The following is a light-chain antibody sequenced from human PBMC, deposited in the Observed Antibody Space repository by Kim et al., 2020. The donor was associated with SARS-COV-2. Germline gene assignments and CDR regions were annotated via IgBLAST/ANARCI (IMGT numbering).Light chain of an antibody. J-gene: IGKJ1*01. CDR2: AAT. V-gene: IGKV1-27*01. CDR3: QKYDTAPWT. CDR1: QGISNY. Sequence: ASLGDGVTITCRASQGISNYLAWYQQTPGNPPKLLIYAATALQLGVSSRFSGSGSGTDFTLTISDLQPEDVAIYYCQKYDTAPWTFGQGTKVDIK.